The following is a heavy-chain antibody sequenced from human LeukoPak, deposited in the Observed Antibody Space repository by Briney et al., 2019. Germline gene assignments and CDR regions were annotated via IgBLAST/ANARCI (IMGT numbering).Heavy chain of an antibody. V-gene: IGHV1-18*01. CDR3: AKNADRGAYCRGGSCYPYYYYYMDV. J-gene: IGHJ6*03. D-gene: IGHD2-15*01. CDR1: GYTFTSYG. CDR2: ISAYNGNT. Sequence: GASVKVSCKASGYTFTSYGINWVRQAPGQGLEWMGWISAYNGNTNYAQKLQGRVTMTTDTSTSTAYMELRSLRSDDTAIYYCAKNADRGAYCRGGSCYPYYYYYMDVWGTGTTVTISS.